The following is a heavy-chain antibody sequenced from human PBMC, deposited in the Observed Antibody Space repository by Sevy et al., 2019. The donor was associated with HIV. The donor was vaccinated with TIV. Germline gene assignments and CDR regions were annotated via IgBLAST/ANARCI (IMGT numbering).Heavy chain of an antibody. V-gene: IGHV3-33*01. CDR3: ARDRGAGHYFDY. D-gene: IGHD3-16*01. Sequence: GGSLRLSCAASGFTFSNFGMHWVRQAPGKGLEWVAVIWYDGSQKYYTDSVKGRFTFSRDNSKNTAYLQMNSLRVEGTAVYYCARDRGAGHYFDYWGQGTLVTVSS. CDR1: GFTFSNFG. J-gene: IGHJ4*02. CDR2: IWYDGSQK.